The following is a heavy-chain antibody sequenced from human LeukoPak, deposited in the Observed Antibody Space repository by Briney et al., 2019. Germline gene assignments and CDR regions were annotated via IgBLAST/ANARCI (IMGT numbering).Heavy chain of an antibody. CDR1: GGSISSNY. J-gene: IGHJ4*02. CDR2: IYYSGTT. D-gene: IGHD2-8*01. V-gene: IGHV4-59*08. CDR3: ARSLTNGDVSNFYY. Sequence: SETLSLTCSVSGGSISSNYWSWIRQPPGKGLEWIGYIYYSGTTNYNPSLKSRVTISTDSSKNQFSLNLTSVTAADTAVYYGARSLTNGDVSNFYYWGQGTLVTVSS.